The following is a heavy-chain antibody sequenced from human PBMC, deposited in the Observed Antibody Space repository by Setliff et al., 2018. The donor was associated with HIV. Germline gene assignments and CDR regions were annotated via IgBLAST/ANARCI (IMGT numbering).Heavy chain of an antibody. CDR1: GASVNSNNYY. D-gene: IGHD5-12*01. CDR3: ARLGESGYDFRGFFDF. CDR2: IYYSGSI. J-gene: IGHJ4*02. Sequence: SETLSLTCTVSGASVNSNNYYWGWIRQPPGKGLEWIGSIYYSGSIYYNPSLQSRVSISVDTSNNQFSLKLHSVSTSDRGVYFCARLGESGYDFRGFFDFWGPGMLVTVSS. V-gene: IGHV4-39*01.